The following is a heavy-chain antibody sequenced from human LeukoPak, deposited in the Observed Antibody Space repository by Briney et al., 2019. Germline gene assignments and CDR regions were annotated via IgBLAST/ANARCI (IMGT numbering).Heavy chain of an antibody. D-gene: IGHD5-24*01. J-gene: IGHJ1*01. Sequence: GESLKISCKGSGYSFTSYWIGWVRQMPGKGLEWMGIIYPGDSDTRYSPSFQGQVTISADKSISTAYLQWSSLKASDTAMYYCARLGRWLQSSAECFQHWGQGTLVTGSS. CDR1: GYSFTSYW. CDR2: IYPGDSDT. V-gene: IGHV5-51*01. CDR3: ARLGRWLQSSAECFQH.